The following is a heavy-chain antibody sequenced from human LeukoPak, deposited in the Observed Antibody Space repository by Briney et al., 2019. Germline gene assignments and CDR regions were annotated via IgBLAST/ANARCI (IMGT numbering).Heavy chain of an antibody. V-gene: IGHV1-2*02. CDR2: INPNSGGT. D-gene: IGHD5-24*01. CDR1: GYTFTGYY. CDR3: ARVRGEMATNFVDY. J-gene: IGHJ4*02. Sequence: ASVKVSCKASGYTFTGYYMHWVRQTPGQGLEWMGWINPNSGGTNYAQKFQGRVTMTRDTSISTAYMELSRLRSDDTAVYYCARVRGEMATNFVDYWGQGTLVTVSS.